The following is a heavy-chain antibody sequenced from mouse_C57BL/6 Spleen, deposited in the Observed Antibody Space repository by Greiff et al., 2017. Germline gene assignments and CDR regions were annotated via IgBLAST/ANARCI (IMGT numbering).Heavy chain of an antibody. CDR2: IDPSDSYT. CDR3: ARRNDVYYAMDY. J-gene: IGHJ4*01. CDR1: GYTFTSYW. Sequence: QVQLKQPGAELVRPGTSVKLSCKASGYTFTSYWMHWVKQRPGQGLEWIGVIDPSDSYTNYNQKFKGKATLTVDTSSSTAYMQLSSLTSEDSAVYYCARRNDVYYAMDYWGQGTSVTVSS. D-gene: IGHD2-14*01. V-gene: IGHV1-59*01.